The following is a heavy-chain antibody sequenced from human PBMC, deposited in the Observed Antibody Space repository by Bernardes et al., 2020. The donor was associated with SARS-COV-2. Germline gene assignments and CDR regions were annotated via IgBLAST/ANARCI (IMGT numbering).Heavy chain of an antibody. V-gene: IGHV3-73*01. CDR1: GFTFSGSA. D-gene: IGHD4-17*01. Sequence: GGSLRLSCAASGFTFSGSAMHWVRQASGNGLEWVGRIRSKANSYATAYAASVKGRFTISRDDSKNTAYLQMNSLQTEDTAVYYCTRYGDYVNWGQGTLVTGST. CDR2: IRSKANSYAT. J-gene: IGHJ4*02. CDR3: TRYGDYVN.